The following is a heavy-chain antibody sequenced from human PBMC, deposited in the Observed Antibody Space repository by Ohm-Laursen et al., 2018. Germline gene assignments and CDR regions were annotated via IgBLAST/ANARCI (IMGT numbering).Heavy chain of an antibody. CDR1: GFTVSDAW. J-gene: IGHJ3*02. CDR2: IKRKADGETT. D-gene: IGHD3-10*01. V-gene: IGHV3-15*01. Sequence: SLRLSCAASGFTVSDAWMSWVRQAPGKGLEWVGRIKRKADGETTDYAAPVKDRLTISRDDSKTTLYLQMNSLRAEDTAVYYCASGGEVDYYRIWGQGTMVTVSS. CDR3: ASGGEVDYYRI.